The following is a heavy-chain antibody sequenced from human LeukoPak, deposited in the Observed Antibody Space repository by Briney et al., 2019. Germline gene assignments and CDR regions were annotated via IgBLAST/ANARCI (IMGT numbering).Heavy chain of an antibody. Sequence: PGGSLRLSCAASGGTFGDYGMHWVRKAPGKGLEWVSGGSWNSGGRGYADSVKGRCTISRDNAKNSLYLQMNSLRAEDTALYYCVKTYCSGGSCWQFDTWGQGNLVTVSS. CDR2: GSWNSGGR. CDR1: GGTFGDYG. CDR3: VKTYCSGGSCWQFDT. V-gene: IGHV3-9*01. D-gene: IGHD2-15*01. J-gene: IGHJ5*02.